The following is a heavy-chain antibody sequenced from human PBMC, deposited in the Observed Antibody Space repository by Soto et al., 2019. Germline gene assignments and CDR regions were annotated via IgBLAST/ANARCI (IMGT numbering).Heavy chain of an antibody. Sequence: SETLSLTCTVSGGSISSYYWSWIRQPPGKGLEWIGYIYYSGSTNYNPSLKSRVTISVDTSKNQFSLKLSSVTAADTAVYYCARVGASGGSRFDYWGQGTLVTVSS. J-gene: IGHJ4*02. CDR1: GGSISSYY. CDR3: ARVGASGGSRFDY. CDR2: IYYSGST. V-gene: IGHV4-59*01. D-gene: IGHD2-15*01.